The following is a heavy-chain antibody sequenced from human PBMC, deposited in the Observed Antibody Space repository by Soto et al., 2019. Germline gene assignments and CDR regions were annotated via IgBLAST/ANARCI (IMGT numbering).Heavy chain of an antibody. J-gene: IGHJ6*02. V-gene: IGHV5-10-1*01. Sequence: GESLKISCKGSGYNFTNYWMNWVRQMPGKGLEWVGRIDPSDSYINYSPPFQGHVTISVDKPTSTAYLQWSSLEASDTAMYYCARRDGSGYYYGMDVWGQGTTVTVSS. CDR3: ARRDGSGYYYGMDV. D-gene: IGHD3-10*01. CDR1: GYNFTNYW. CDR2: IDPSDSYI.